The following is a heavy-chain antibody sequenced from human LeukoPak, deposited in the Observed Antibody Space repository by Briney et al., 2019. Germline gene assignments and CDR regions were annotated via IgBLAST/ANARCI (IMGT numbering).Heavy chain of an antibody. CDR1: GYTFTSYG. J-gene: IGHJ4*02. V-gene: IGHV1-18*01. CDR3: ARGGSGSYVDY. CDR2: ISAYNGNT. Sequence: GASVKVSCKASGYTFTSYGISWVRQAPGQGLEWMGWISAYNGNTNYAQKFQGRVTITADESTSTAYMELSSLRSEDTAVYYCARGGSGSYVDYWGQGTLVTVSS. D-gene: IGHD3-10*01.